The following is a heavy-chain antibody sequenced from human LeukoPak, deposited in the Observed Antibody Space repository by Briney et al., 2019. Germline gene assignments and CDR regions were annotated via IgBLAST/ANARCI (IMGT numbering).Heavy chain of an antibody. CDR1: GFTFSSYA. V-gene: IGHV3-23*01. J-gene: IGHJ4*02. CDR2: ISGSGGST. Sequence: GGSLRLSCAASGFTFSSYAMSWVRQAPGKGLEWVSAISGSGGSTYYADSVKGRFTISRDNSKNTLYLQMNSLRAEDTAVYYGAKDPAMANEYYFDYWGQGTLVTVSS. CDR3: AKDPAMANEYYFDY. D-gene: IGHD5-18*01.